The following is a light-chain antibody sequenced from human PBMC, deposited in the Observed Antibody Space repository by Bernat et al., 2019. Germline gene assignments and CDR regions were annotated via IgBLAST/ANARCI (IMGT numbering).Light chain of an antibody. CDR3: QFSETSRGNWV. CDR1: NIGDKG. V-gene: IGLV3-21*03. J-gene: IGLJ3*02. Sequence: SYVLTQPPSASVAPGKTAGISCWGNNIGDKGVNWYQEKPGQAPLLIVYDDKDRPSGIPERSSGSTSGNMATLTISRVEAGDEADCYCQFSETSRGNWVFGGGTRLTV. CDR2: DDK.